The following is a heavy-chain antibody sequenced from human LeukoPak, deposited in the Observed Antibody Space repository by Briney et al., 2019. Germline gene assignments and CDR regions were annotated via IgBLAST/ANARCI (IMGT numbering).Heavy chain of an antibody. CDR2: INHSGST. Sequence: SETLSLTCAVYGGSFSGYYWSWIRQPPGKGLEWIGEINHSGSTNYNPSLKSRVTISVDTSKNQFSLELSSVTAADTAVYYCASGPARITIFGVVRRAFDIWGQGTMVTVSS. J-gene: IGHJ3*02. D-gene: IGHD3-3*01. V-gene: IGHV4-34*01. CDR1: GGSFSGYY. CDR3: ASGPARITIFGVVRRAFDI.